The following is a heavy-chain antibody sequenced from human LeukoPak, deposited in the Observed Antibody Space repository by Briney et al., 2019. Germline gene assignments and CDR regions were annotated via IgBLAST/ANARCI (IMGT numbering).Heavy chain of an antibody. CDR2: IYPRDGST. CDR3: ARDQEGFDY. V-gene: IGHV1-46*01. J-gene: IGHJ4*02. Sequence: ASVKVSCKASGYTFTSNYIHWVRQAPGQGLEWMGMIYPRDGSTSYAKKFQGRVTVTRDTSTSTVHMELSGLRSEDTAVYYCARDQEGFDYWGQGTLVTVSS. CDR1: GYTFTSNY.